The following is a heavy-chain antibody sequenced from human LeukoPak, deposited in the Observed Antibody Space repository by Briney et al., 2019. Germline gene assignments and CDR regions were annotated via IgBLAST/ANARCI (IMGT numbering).Heavy chain of an antibody. Sequence: SVKVSCKASGGTFSSYAISWVRQAPGQGLEWMGGIIPIFGTANYAQKFQGRVTITADESTSTAYMELSSLRSEDTAVYYCARRVRDDFWSGYSSPPENWFDPWGQGTLDTVSS. CDR2: IIPIFGTA. CDR1: GGTFSSYA. D-gene: IGHD3-3*01. J-gene: IGHJ5*02. CDR3: ARRVRDDFWSGYSSPPENWFDP. V-gene: IGHV1-69*01.